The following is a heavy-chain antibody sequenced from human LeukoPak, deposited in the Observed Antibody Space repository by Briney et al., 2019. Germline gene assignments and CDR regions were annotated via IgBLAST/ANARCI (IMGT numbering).Heavy chain of an antibody. D-gene: IGHD7-27*01. CDR3: AREGWGSGHAFDI. CDR1: GGSISSSSYY. J-gene: IGHJ3*02. V-gene: IGHV4-39*02. Sequence: SETLSLTCTVSGGSISSSSYYWGWIRQPPGKGLEWIGSIYYSGSTYYNPSLKSRVTISVDTSKNQFSLKLSSVTAADTAVYYCAREGWGSGHAFDIWGQGTMVTVSS. CDR2: IYYSGST.